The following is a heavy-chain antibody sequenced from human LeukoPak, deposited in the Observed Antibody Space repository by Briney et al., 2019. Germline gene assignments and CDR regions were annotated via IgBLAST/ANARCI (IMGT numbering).Heavy chain of an antibody. CDR1: GFTFSSYA. D-gene: IGHD6-19*01. CDR3: AKARSAELAVAGEYYFDY. Sequence: PGGSLRLSCAASGFTFSSYAMHWVRQAPGKGLEWVAVISYDGSNKYYADSVKGRFTISRDNSKNTLYLQMNSLRAEDTAVYYCAKARSAELAVAGEYYFDYWGQGTLVTVSS. CDR2: ISYDGSNK. J-gene: IGHJ4*02. V-gene: IGHV3-30-3*01.